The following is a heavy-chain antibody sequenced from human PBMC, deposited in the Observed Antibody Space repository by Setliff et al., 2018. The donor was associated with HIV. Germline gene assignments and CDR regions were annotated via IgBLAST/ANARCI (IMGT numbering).Heavy chain of an antibody. CDR3: ASSWSRIRYYGMDV. CDR2: FIPLPRIA. J-gene: IGHJ6*02. V-gene: IGHV1-69*10. CDR1: EGTFSSYA. D-gene: IGHD6-13*01. Sequence: SVKVSCKASEGTFSSYAISWVRQAPGQGLEWMGGFIPLPRIANYAQKLQGRVTMTRNTSISTAYMELSSLRSDDTAVYYCASSWSRIRYYGMDVWGQGTTVTVSS.